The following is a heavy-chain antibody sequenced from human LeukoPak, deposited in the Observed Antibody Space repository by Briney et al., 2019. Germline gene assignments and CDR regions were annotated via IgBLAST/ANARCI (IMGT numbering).Heavy chain of an antibody. Sequence: QPGRSLRLSCAASGFTFDDYAMHWVRQAPGKGLEWVSGISWNSGSIGYADSVKGRFTISRDNAKNSLYLQMNSLRAEDTALYYCAKSPVAGTAEYYFDYWGQGTLVTVSS. D-gene: IGHD6-19*01. CDR1: GFTFDDYA. J-gene: IGHJ4*02. CDR2: ISWNSGSI. CDR3: AKSPVAGTAEYYFDY. V-gene: IGHV3-9*01.